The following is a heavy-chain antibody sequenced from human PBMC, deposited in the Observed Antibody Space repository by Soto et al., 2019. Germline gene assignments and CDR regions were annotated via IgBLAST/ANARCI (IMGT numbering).Heavy chain of an antibody. CDR1: GRSFSGHY. J-gene: IGHJ4*02. CDR3: ARDKITGLFDY. CDR2: INHSGST. V-gene: IGHV4-34*01. Sequence: SETLSLTCAVYGRSFSGHYWSWIRQPPGKGLEWIGEINHSGSTNYNPSLKSRVTISVDTSKNQFSLKLTSVTAADTAVYYCARDKITGLFDYWGQGTLVTDS. D-gene: IGHD2-8*02.